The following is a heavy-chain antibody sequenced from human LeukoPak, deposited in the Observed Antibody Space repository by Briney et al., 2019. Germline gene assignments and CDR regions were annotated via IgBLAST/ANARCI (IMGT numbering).Heavy chain of an antibody. D-gene: IGHD5-12*01. CDR1: GGSVSSGTYY. CDR3: ASHSGYEWNYYGMDV. V-gene: IGHV4-61*01. Sequence: KPSETLSLTCTVSGGSVSSGTYYWSWIRQPPGKGLEWIGYIYYSGSTNYNPSLKSRVTISVDTSKNQFSLKLSSVTAADTAVYYCASHSGYEWNYYGMDVWGQGTTVTVSS. J-gene: IGHJ6*02. CDR2: IYYSGST.